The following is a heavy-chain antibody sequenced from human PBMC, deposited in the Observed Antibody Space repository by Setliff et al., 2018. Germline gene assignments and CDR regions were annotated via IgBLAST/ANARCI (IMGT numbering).Heavy chain of an antibody. V-gene: IGHV1-2*02. CDR3: ARAGSAPARRKGVFEY. J-gene: IGHJ4*02. D-gene: IGHD6-13*01. CDR2: INPKTGDT. CDR1: GHTLIGYY. Sequence: ASVKVSCKTSGHTLIGYYFHWVRKAPGQGLGWMGWINPKTGDTNYAQKFKGRVTMTRDTSTNTVYMELSSLKSNDTAGYYCARAGSAPARRKGVFEYWGQGTLVTVSS.